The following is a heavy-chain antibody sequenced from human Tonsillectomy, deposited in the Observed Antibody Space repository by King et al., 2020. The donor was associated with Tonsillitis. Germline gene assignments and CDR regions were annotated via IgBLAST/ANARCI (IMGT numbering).Heavy chain of an antibody. Sequence: EVQLVESGGDLVQPGRSLRLSCAASGFRFSSYAMTWVRQAPGKGLEWVSSISGVDNNTYYADSVKGRFTISRDNSKNTLHLEINSLRAEDTAVYYCAKGRSEVRDWTSYYTWDYWGLGTLVTVSS. CDR3: AKGRSEVRDWTSYYTWDY. D-gene: IGHD3/OR15-3a*01. CDR2: ISGVDNNT. J-gene: IGHJ4*02. CDR1: GFRFSSYA. V-gene: IGHV3-23*04.